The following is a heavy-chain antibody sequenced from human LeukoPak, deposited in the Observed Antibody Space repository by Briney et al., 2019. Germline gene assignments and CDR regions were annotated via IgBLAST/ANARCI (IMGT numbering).Heavy chain of an antibody. CDR1: GFTFTSYW. J-gene: IGHJ5*02. CDR2: IKPDGDT. D-gene: IGHD3-9*01. CDR3: ARVTPTYDILTGYYHNWFDP. V-gene: IGHV3-7*01. Sequence: PGGSLRLSCAASGFTFTSYWMNWVRQAPGKGLEWVANIKPDGDTYYVDSAKGRFTISRDNAKNSLYLQMNSLRAEDTAVYYCARVTPTYDILTGYYHNWFDPWGQGTLVTVSS.